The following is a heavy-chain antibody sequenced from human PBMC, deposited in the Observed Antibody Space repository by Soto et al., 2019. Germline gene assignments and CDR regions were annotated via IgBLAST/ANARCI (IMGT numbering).Heavy chain of an antibody. Sequence: VQLVESGGGLVKPGGSLRLSCAASGFTFSSYSMNWVRQAPGKGLEWVSSISSSSSYIYYADSVKGRFTISRDNAKNSLYLQMNSLRAEDTAVYYCARDRIAARTHFDYWGQGTLVTVSS. J-gene: IGHJ4*02. CDR1: GFTFSSYS. CDR3: ARDRIAARTHFDY. V-gene: IGHV3-21*01. D-gene: IGHD6-6*01. CDR2: ISSSSSYI.